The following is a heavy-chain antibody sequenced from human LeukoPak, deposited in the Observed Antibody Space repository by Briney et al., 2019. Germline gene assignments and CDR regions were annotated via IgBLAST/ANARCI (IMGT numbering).Heavy chain of an antibody. D-gene: IGHD3-9*01. CDR1: GFTFTNYW. J-gene: IGHJ4*02. CDR3: VTNFDPDVD. V-gene: IGHV3-7*01. Sequence: PGGSLRLSCAASGFTFTNYWMSWVRQAPGKGLELVANIKQDRSEKYYVDSVKGRFTISRDNAKNSLYLQMDSLRAEDTAVYYCVTNFDPDVDWGQGTLVTVSS. CDR2: IKQDRSEK.